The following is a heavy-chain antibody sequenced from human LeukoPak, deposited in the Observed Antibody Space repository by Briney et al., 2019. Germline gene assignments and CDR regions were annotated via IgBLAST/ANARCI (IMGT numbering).Heavy chain of an antibody. D-gene: IGHD6-19*01. CDR2: IIPILGIA. V-gene: IGHV1-69*04. CDR1: GGTFSSYA. Sequence: SVKVSCKASGGTFSSYAISWVRQAPGQGLEWMGRIIPILGIANYAQKFQGRVTITADKSTSTAYMELSSLRSEDTAVYYCARDLTGYSSGWYDYWGRGTLVTVSS. CDR3: ARDLTGYSSGWYDY. J-gene: IGHJ4*02.